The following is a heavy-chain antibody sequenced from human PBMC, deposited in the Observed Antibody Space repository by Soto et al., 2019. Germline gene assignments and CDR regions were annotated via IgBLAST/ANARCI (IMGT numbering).Heavy chain of an antibody. CDR2: LNPNRGGT. Sequence: ASVKVSCKASGYTFTGYYMHWVRQAPGQGPDWMGRLNPNRGGTNYAQKFQRRVTMTRDTSISTAYMELSRLRSDDTAVYYCARGIYYYGSGSPIWFDPWGQGTLVTVSS. CDR1: GYTFTGYY. V-gene: IGHV1-2*06. J-gene: IGHJ5*02. D-gene: IGHD3-10*01. CDR3: ARGIYYYGSGSPIWFDP.